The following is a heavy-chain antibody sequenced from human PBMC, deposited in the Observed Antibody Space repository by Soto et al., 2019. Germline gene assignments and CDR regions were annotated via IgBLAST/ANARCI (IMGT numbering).Heavy chain of an antibody. Sequence: HPGGSLRLSCAASGVTFNSNAMSWVRQAPGKGLEGVSGSSGSGGRIYYADSVKGRFTISRDNSKNTLYLQVNRLRAEDTAVYHCAKRKDIEGFDFWGQGALVTVSS. V-gene: IGHV3-23*01. CDR2: SSGSGGRI. CDR3: AKRKDIEGFDF. D-gene: IGHD5-12*01. J-gene: IGHJ4*02. CDR1: GVTFNSNA.